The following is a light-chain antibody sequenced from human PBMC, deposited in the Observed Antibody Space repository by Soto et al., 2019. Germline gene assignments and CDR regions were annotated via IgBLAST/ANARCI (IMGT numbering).Light chain of an antibody. V-gene: IGKV3-20*01. CDR1: QTVINTY. J-gene: IGKJ4*01. CDR3: QQYGSSPLT. Sequence: EIVLTQSPGTLSLSPGERATLSCRASQTVINTYLAWYQQKPGQAPRLLIYGASSRATGVPDRFSGSGSGTDXTLTISRLEPEDFAVYFCQQYGSSPLTFGGGTKVEIK. CDR2: GAS.